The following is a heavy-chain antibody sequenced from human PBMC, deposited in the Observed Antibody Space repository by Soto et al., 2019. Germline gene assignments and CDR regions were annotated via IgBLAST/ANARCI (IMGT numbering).Heavy chain of an antibody. V-gene: IGHV5-51*01. D-gene: IGHD1-1*01. CDR1: GYSFTNYW. J-gene: IGHJ5*02. Sequence: PGESLKISCKGSGYSFTNYWLGWVRQTPGEGLEWMGIIYPGDSDTRYSPSFEGHVTFSVDKSITTAYLQWNSLRASDTAIYYCAPLGVLERDSLHPWGQGTLVTVSS. CDR2: IYPGDSDT. CDR3: APLGVLERDSLHP.